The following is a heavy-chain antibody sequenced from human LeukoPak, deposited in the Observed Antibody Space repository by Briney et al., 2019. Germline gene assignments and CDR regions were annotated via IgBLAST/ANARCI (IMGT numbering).Heavy chain of an antibody. J-gene: IGHJ4*02. CDR3: AKDHGSLGSGLN. D-gene: IGHD3-10*01. CDR2: IRYDGSNK. CDR1: GFTFSSYG. V-gene: IGHV3-30*02. Sequence: GGSLRLSCGASGFTFSSYGMHWVRQAPGKGLEWVAFIRYDGSNKYYADSVKGRFTISRDNSKNTLYLQMNSLRAEDTAVYYCAKDHGSLGSGLNWGQGTLVTVSS.